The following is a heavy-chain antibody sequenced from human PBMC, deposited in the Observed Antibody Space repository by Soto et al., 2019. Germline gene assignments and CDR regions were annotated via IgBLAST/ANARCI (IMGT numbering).Heavy chain of an antibody. J-gene: IGHJ4*02. Sequence: SETLSLTCTVSGGSVSSGSYYWSWIRQPPGKGLEWIGYIYYSGSTHYNPSLKSRVTISLDTSKNQFSLKLNSVTAADTAVYYCARGNYYALDYWGPGTLVTVSS. CDR3: ARGNYYALDY. CDR1: GGSVSSGSYY. D-gene: IGHD3-10*01. V-gene: IGHV4-61*01. CDR2: IYYSGST.